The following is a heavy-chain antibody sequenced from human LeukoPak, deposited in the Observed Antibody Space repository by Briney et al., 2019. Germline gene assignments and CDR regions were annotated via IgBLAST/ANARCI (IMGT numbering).Heavy chain of an antibody. V-gene: IGHV3-74*03. J-gene: IGHJ4*02. CDR3: ARGGLAARPDY. Sequence: GGSLRLSCAASGFDFSVAWMHWVRQAPGEGLVWVSVIKSAGSGTAYADSVKGRFTISRDNAKNTVYLQMNSLRDEDTAVYYCARGGLAARPDYWGQGTLVTVSS. CDR1: GFDFSVAW. CDR2: IKSAGSGT. D-gene: IGHD6-6*01.